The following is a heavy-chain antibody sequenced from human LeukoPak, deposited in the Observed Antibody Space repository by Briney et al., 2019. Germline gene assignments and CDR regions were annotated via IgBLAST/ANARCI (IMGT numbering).Heavy chain of an antibody. CDR1: GFTFSSYS. Sequence: GGSLRLSCAASGFTFSSYSMNWVRQAPGKGLEWVSYISSSSSSIYYADSLKGRLTISRDNAKDSVHLQMNSLRAEDTAVYYCARVQFQWFDPWGQGTLVTVSS. J-gene: IGHJ5*02. V-gene: IGHV3-48*01. CDR2: ISSSSSSI. D-gene: IGHD6-19*01. CDR3: ARVQFQWFDP.